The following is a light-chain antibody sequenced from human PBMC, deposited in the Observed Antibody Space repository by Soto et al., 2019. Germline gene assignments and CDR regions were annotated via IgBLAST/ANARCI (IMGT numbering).Light chain of an antibody. CDR1: SSNIGAGYD. CDR3: CSYAGSYTLYV. V-gene: IGLV1-40*01. J-gene: IGLJ1*01. Sequence: QSVLTQPPSVSGAPGQRVTISCTGSSSNIGAGYDVHWYQQLPGTAPKLLIYGNNNRPSGVPDRFSGSKSGTSASLAISGLQAEDEADYYCCSYAGSYTLYVFGTGTKVTVL. CDR2: GNN.